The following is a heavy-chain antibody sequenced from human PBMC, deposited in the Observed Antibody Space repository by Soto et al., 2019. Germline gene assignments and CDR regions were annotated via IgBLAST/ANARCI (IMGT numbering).Heavy chain of an antibody. CDR3: AKERSSGWSFDY. CDR1: GFTFRPYA. V-gene: IGHV3-23*01. J-gene: IGHJ4*02. Sequence: EVQLLESGGGLVQPGGSLRLSCAASGFTFRPYAMNWVRQAPGKGLEWVSGISGSGDSTYYADSVKGRFTVSRDNSKNTLYLQMNSLRAEDTAVFYCAKERSSGWSFDYWGQGTLVTVSS. D-gene: IGHD6-19*01. CDR2: ISGSGDST.